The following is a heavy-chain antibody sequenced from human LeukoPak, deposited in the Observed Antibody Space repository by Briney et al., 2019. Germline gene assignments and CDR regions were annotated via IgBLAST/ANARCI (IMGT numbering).Heavy chain of an antibody. V-gene: IGHV4-39*02. J-gene: IGHJ4*02. CDR3: AREHRSSKYFDS. CDR2: GLYTGNT. Sequence: SETLSLTCSVSGGSIAVNHYYWGWIRQPPGKGLEWIGSGLYTGNTYSNPSLRSRVTISVDTSRNEFSLKMNSVTAADTAVYYCAREHRSSKYFDSWGQGALMIVSS. CDR1: GGSIAVNHYY. D-gene: IGHD6-6*01.